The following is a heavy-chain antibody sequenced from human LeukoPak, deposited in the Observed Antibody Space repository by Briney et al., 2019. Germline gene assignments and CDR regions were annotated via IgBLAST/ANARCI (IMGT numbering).Heavy chain of an antibody. Sequence: PGRSLTLSCAASGFTFRSFGMHWVRQAPAKGLEWVAVIWYDASDRYYSDSVKGRFTISRDNSNNTLFLQMNSLRDDDTAVYYCVRGVGVSRFNYFDPWGQGTLVTVSS. J-gene: IGHJ5*02. CDR1: GFTFRSFG. V-gene: IGHV3-33*01. CDR3: VRGVGVSRFNYFDP. CDR2: IWYDASDR. D-gene: IGHD5-24*01.